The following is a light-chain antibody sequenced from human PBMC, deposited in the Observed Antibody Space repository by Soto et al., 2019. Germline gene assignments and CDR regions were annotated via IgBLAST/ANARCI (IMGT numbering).Light chain of an antibody. CDR1: QTISTY. V-gene: IGKV1-39*01. J-gene: IGKJ2*01. Sequence: DIQRTQSPSSLSASVGDRVTITCRASQTISTYLNWYQQKPGKAPKLLIYAASSLQSGVPSRFSGSGSGTDFTLTISSLQPEDFATYFCQQSHSIPYIFGQGTKLQIK. CDR2: AAS. CDR3: QQSHSIPYI.